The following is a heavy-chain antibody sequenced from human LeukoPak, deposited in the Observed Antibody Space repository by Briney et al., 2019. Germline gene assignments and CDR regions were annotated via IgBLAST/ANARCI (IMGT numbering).Heavy chain of an antibody. CDR2: IIPIFNTI. V-gene: IGHV1-69*01. CDR1: GGTLSTYS. Sequence: SVRVSCKASGGTLSTYSISWVRQAPGQGLEWMGGIIPIFNTISYAQRFQGRVTLTADESTNTAYMELSSLRSEDTAVYYCARGLSRWSTPTSSYYYRMDVWGQGTTVAVSS. CDR3: ARGLSRWSTPTSSYYYRMDV. D-gene: IGHD4-23*01. J-gene: IGHJ6*02.